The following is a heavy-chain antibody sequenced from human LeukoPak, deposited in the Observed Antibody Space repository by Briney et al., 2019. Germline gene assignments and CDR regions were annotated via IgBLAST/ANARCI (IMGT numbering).Heavy chain of an antibody. Sequence: GASLRISCKGSGYRFTSYWITWVRQLPGKGLEWMGKIDPSDSYTNYSPSFQGHVTISADKSISTAYLQWSSLKASDTAMYYCARRDDYGDYWGQGTLVTVSS. CDR1: GYRFTSYW. V-gene: IGHV5-10-1*01. J-gene: IGHJ4*02. CDR3: ARRDDYGDY. CDR2: IDPSDSYT.